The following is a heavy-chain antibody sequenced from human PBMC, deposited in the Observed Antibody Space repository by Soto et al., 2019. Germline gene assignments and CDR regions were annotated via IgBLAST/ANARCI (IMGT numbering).Heavy chain of an antibody. CDR1: GYTFTGYY. J-gene: IGHJ3*02. V-gene: IGHV1-2*04. CDR2: INPNSGGT. CDR3: ARACDYIWGSYRNDAFDI. Sequence: ASVKVSCKASGYTFTGYYMHWVRQAPGQGLEWMGWINPNSGGTNYAQKFQGWVTMTRDTSISTAYMELSRLRSDDTAVYYCARACDYIWGSYRNDAFDIWGQGTMVTVSS. D-gene: IGHD3-16*02.